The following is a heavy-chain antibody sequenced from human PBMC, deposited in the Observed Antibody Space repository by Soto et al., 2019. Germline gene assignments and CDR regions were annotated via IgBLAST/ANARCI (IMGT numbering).Heavy chain of an antibody. CDR2: IIPIFGTA. D-gene: IGHD3-3*01. Sequence: SVKVSCKASGGTFSSYALSWVRQAPGQGLEWMGGIIPIFGTANYAQKFQGRVTITADESTSTAYMELSSLRSEDTAVYYCARDNSPRLLRFLEWSPGFDPWGQGTLVTVSS. V-gene: IGHV1-69*13. CDR3: ARDNSPRLLRFLEWSPGFDP. J-gene: IGHJ5*02. CDR1: GGTFSSYA.